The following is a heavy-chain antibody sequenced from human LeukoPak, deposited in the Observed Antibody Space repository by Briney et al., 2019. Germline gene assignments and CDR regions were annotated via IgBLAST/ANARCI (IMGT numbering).Heavy chain of an antibody. Sequence: GGSLRLSCAASGFTFGSYAMSWVRHAPGKGLEWASAISGSGGSTYYADSVKGRFTISRDNSKNTLYLQMNSLRAKDTAVYYCAKGGLLPFDYWGQGTLVTVSS. CDR3: AKGGLLPFDY. CDR2: ISGSGGST. V-gene: IGHV3-23*01. D-gene: IGHD2-2*01. J-gene: IGHJ4*02. CDR1: GFTFGSYA.